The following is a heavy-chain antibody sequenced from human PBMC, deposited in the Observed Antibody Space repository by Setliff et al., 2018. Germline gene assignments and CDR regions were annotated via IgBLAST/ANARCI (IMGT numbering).Heavy chain of an antibody. Sequence: KVSCKASGGTFSSYAISWVRQAPGQGLEWMGGIIPIFGTANYAQKFQGRVTITTDESTSTAYMELSSLRSEDTAVYYCARLGLDYYDSSGYPTAAFDIWGQGTMVTVS. CDR2: IIPIFGTA. CDR3: ARLGLDYYDSSGYPTAAFDI. J-gene: IGHJ3*02. D-gene: IGHD3-22*01. V-gene: IGHV1-69*05. CDR1: GGTFSSYA.